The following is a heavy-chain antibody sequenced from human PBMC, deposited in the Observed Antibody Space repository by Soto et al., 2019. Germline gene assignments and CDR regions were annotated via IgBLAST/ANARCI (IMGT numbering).Heavy chain of an antibody. J-gene: IGHJ4*02. Sequence: QVQVVESGGGVVQPGRSLRLSCEASGFTFTSYGMHWVRQAPGKGLEWVAVIWYDGSKKYYADSVKGRFSISRDNSKNTVFLQMNSLMAEDTAVYYCARDRRFLEWLDQWGQGTLVTVSS. CDR3: ARDRRFLEWLDQ. D-gene: IGHD3-3*01. V-gene: IGHV3-33*01. CDR2: IWYDGSKK. CDR1: GFTFTSYG.